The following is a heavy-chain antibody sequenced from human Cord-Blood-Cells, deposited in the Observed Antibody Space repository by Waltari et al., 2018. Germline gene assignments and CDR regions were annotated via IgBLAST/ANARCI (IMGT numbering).Heavy chain of an antibody. CDR3: AKSPLPSGSYYFDY. Sequence: EVKLVESGGGLVQPGRSLRLSCAASGFTFDAYAMHWVRQAPGKGLEWVSGISWNSGSIGYADSVKGRFTISRDNAKNSLYLQMNSLRAEDTALYYCAKSPLPSGSYYFDYWGQGTLVTVSS. CDR2: ISWNSGSI. D-gene: IGHD1-26*01. CDR1: GFTFDAYA. V-gene: IGHV3-9*01. J-gene: IGHJ4*02.